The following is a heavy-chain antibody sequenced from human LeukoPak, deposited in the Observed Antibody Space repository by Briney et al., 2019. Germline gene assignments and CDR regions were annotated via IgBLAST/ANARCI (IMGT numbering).Heavy chain of an antibody. CDR3: ARSMFRGADYYYYMDV. Sequence: SETLSLTCAVYGGSFSDYYWSWIRQPPGKGLEWIGEINHSGSTNYNPSLKSRVTISVDTYKNQFFLKLSSVTAADTAVYYCARSMFRGADYYYYMDVWGKGTTVTVSS. D-gene: IGHD3-10*01. CDR1: GGSFSDYY. J-gene: IGHJ6*03. V-gene: IGHV4-34*01. CDR2: INHSGST.